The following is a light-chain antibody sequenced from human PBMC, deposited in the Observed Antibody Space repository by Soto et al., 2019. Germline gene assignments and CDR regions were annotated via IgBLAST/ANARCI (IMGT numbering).Light chain of an antibody. J-gene: IGLJ1*01. CDR1: ISDVGGYNY. Sequence: QSALTQPPSASGSPGQSVTISCTGTISDVGGYNYVAWYQQHPGKAPKLMIYEVNKRPSGVPDRFSGSKSGSTASLTVSGLQAEDEADYYCSSYAGSSNVFGTGTKLTVL. CDR3: SSYAGSSNV. V-gene: IGLV2-8*01. CDR2: EVN.